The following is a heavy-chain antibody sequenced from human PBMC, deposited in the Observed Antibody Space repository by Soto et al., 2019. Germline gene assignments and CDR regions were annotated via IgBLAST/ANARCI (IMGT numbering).Heavy chain of an antibody. D-gene: IGHD3-10*01. CDR3: GRTQKGDYYGSGSYYGWFDP. CDR2: IYYSRST. Sequence: SETLSLTCTVSRGSISSRGHYWSWIRHHPGKSLECIGYIYYSRSTYHNPPLNNPLTIPVDTSKNQFSLKLSSVTAADTAVYYCGRTQKGDYYGSGSYYGWFDPWGQGTLVTVSS. CDR1: RGSISSRGHY. V-gene: IGHV4-31*01. J-gene: IGHJ5*02.